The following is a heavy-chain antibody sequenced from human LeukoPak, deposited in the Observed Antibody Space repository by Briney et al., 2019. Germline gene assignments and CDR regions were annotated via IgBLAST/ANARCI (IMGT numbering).Heavy chain of an antibody. J-gene: IGHJ6*03. CDR3: ARGRYSSSPRRYYMDV. D-gene: IGHD6-6*01. CDR2: MNPNSGNT. Sequence: GASVKVSCKASGYTFTSYDINWVRQATGQGLEWMGWMNPNSGNTGYAQKFQGRVTVTRNTSISTAYMELSSLRSEDTAVYYCARGRYSSSPRRYYMDVWGKGTTVTVSS. V-gene: IGHV1-8*01. CDR1: GYTFTSYD.